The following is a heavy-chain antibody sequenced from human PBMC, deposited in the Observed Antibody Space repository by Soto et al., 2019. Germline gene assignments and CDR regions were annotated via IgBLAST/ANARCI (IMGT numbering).Heavy chain of an antibody. CDR3: ARSYSSSWYYYGMDV. D-gene: IGHD6-13*01. J-gene: IGHJ6*02. CDR2: IYHSGST. CDR1: GGSISSSNW. V-gene: IGHV4-4*02. Sequence: QVQLQESGPGLIEPSGTLALYYAVSGGSISSSNWWSWVRQPPGKGLEWIGEIYHSGSTNYNPSLKSRVTISVDKSKNQFSLKLSSVTAADTVVYYCARSYSSSWYYYGMDVWGQGTTVTVSS.